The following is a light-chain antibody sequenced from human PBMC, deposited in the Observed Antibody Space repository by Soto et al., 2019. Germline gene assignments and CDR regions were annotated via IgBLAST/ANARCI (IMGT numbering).Light chain of an antibody. Sequence: IQMTQSPSTLSGSVGDRVTITCRASQSISSRLAWYQQKPGKAPKFLIYDASSLESGVPSRFSGSGSGTQFTLTISSLQPDDSATYYCQQFNSYPLTFGGGTKVDIK. CDR2: DAS. V-gene: IGKV1-5*01. J-gene: IGKJ4*01. CDR1: QSISSR. CDR3: QQFNSYPLT.